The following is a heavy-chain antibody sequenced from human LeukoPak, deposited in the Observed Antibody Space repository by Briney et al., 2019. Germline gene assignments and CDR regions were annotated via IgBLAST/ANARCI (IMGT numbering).Heavy chain of an antibody. CDR1: GFTFSSYS. CDR3: ARSAYGSGSFFDY. CDR2: ISSSSYI. V-gene: IGHV3-21*01. D-gene: IGHD3-10*01. Sequence: GGSLRLSCAASGFTFSSYSMNWVRQAPGKGLEWVSSISSSSYIYYAGSVKGRFTISRDNAKNSLYLQMNSLRAEDTAVYYCARSAYGSGSFFDYWGQGTLVTVSS. J-gene: IGHJ4*02.